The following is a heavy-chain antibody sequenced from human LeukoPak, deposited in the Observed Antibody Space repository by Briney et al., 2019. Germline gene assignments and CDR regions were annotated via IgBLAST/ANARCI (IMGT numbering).Heavy chain of an antibody. CDR2: INPNSDGT. D-gene: IGHD5-12*01. CDR1: GYTFTGYY. V-gene: IGHV1-2*02. CDR3: ARDGYPKGDFDY. Sequence: ASVKVSCKASGYTFTGYYMYWVRQAPGQGLEWMGWINPNSDGTKYAQKFQGRVTMTRDTSISTAYMELSSLRSDDTAVYYCARDGYPKGDFDYWGQGTLVTVSS. J-gene: IGHJ4*02.